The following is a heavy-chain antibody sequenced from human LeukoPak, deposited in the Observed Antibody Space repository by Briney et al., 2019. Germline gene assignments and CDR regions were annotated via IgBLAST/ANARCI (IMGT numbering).Heavy chain of an antibody. Sequence: GSLRLSCAASGFTFGSYGMHWVRQAPGKGLERVAVIWYDGSNKHYADSVKGRFTISRDNSKNTLYLQMSSLRAEDTAVYYCARDGGALGYCSGGSCDYFDYWGQGTLVTVSS. V-gene: IGHV3-33*01. CDR3: ARDGGALGYCSGGSCDYFDY. D-gene: IGHD2-15*01. CDR1: GFTFGSYG. CDR2: IWYDGSNK. J-gene: IGHJ4*02.